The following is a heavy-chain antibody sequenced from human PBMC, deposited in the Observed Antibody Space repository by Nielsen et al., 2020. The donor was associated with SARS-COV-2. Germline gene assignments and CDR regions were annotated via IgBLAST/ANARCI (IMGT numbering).Heavy chain of an antibody. J-gene: IGHJ6*01. CDR1: GFTFDDYA. V-gene: IGHV3-9*01. CDR3: ARHPVRLHLGLHQGPIGLPPGTLLQEHL. D-gene: IGHD5-24*01. Sequence: SLKISCAASGFTFDDYAMHWVRQAPGKGLEWVSGISWNSGSIGYADSVKGRFTISRDNARSSLFLQLNSLRVDDTAVEHCARHPVRLHLGLHQGPIGLPPGTLLQEHLWG. CDR2: ISWNSGSI.